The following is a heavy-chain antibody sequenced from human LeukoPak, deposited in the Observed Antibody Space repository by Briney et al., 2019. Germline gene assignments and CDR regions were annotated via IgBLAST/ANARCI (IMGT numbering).Heavy chain of an antibody. CDR3: AKDRGYCSSTSCYGFDY. D-gene: IGHD2-2*01. J-gene: IGHJ4*02. Sequence: GGSLRLSCAASGYTFGDYGMSWVRQVPGKGLEWVSGTNRRGDITGYADFVKGRFTISRDNAKNSLYLQMNSLRAEDTAVYYCAKDRGYCSSTSCYGFDYWGQGTLVTVSS. CDR2: TNRRGDIT. V-gene: IGHV3-20*04. CDR1: GYTFGDYG.